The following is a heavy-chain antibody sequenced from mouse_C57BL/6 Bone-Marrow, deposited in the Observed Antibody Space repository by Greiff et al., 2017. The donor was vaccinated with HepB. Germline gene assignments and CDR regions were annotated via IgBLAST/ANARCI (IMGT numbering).Heavy chain of an antibody. CDR3: ARSRYYYGSSLDY. CDR1: GYTFTSYW. J-gene: IGHJ2*01. D-gene: IGHD1-1*01. Sequence: QVQLQQPGAELVMPGASVKLSCKASGYTFTSYWMHWVKQRPGQGLEWIGEIDPSDSYTNYNQKFKGKSTLTVDKSSSTAYMQLSSLTSEDSAVYYCARSRYYYGSSLDYWGQGTTLTVSS. CDR2: IDPSDSYT. V-gene: IGHV1-69*01.